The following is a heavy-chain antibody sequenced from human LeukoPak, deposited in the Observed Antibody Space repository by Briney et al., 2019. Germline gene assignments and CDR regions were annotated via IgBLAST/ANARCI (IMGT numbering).Heavy chain of an antibody. CDR2: IYYGGST. CDR1: GGSISSYY. V-gene: IGHV4-59*01. J-gene: IGHJ5*02. CDR3: ARSNCSGGSCYRSKFWFDP. Sequence: SSETLSLTCTVSGGSISSYYWSWIRQPPGKGLEWIGYIYYGGSTNYNPSLKSRVTISVDTSKNQFSLKLSSVTAADTAVYYCARSNCSGGSCYRSKFWFDPWGQGTLVTVSS. D-gene: IGHD2-15*01.